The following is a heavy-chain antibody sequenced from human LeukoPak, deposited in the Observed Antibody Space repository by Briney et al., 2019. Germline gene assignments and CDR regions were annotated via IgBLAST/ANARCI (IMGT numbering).Heavy chain of an antibody. D-gene: IGHD1-26*01. Sequence: SVKVSCKASGGTFSSYAISWVRQAPGQGLEWMGGIIPIFGTANYAQKFQGRVTITTDESTSTAYMELSSLRSEDTAVYYCAIEWPVGATTTFDYWGQGTLVTVSS. CDR1: GGTFSSYA. CDR3: AIEWPVGATTTFDY. V-gene: IGHV1-69*05. J-gene: IGHJ4*02. CDR2: IIPIFGTA.